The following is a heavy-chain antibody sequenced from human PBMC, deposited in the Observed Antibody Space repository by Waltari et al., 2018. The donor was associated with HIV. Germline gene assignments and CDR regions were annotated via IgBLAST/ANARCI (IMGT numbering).Heavy chain of an antibody. D-gene: IGHD3-22*01. CDR2: IRSKGYGGTT. Sequence: EVQLVESGGGLVQPGRYLRPSCKTSGFTFGDYSMNWVRQAPGKGLQWVGFIRSKGYGGTTEYAASVKGRFTISRDDFKSIAYLQMNSLKPEDTAVYYCTKFSSGYYLADYWGQGTLVTVSS. V-gene: IGHV3-49*04. J-gene: IGHJ4*02. CDR1: GFTFGDYS. CDR3: TKFSSGYYLADY.